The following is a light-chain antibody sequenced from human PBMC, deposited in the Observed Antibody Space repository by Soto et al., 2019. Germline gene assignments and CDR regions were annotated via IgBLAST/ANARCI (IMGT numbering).Light chain of an antibody. CDR1: SSDVGSYNL. V-gene: IGLV2-23*03. CDR3: CSYAGSSTFVV. CDR2: EGS. J-gene: IGLJ2*01. Sequence: QSALTQPASVSGSPGQSITISCTGTSSDVGSYNLVSWYQQHPGKAPKFMIYEGSKRPSGVSNRFSGSKSGNTASLTISGLQAEDEAEYYCCSYAGSSTFVVFGGGTKLTVL.